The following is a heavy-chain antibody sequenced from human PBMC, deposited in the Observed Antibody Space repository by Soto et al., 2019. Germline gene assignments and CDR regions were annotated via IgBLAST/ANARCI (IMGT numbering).Heavy chain of an antibody. CDR1: GFTFITYN. D-gene: IGHD6-6*01. CDR3: ARQYPSSSRHFDH. V-gene: IGHV3-21*01. Sequence: EVELVESGGGLVKPGESLKLSCAASGFTFITYNMIWVRQAPGKGLEWLASVSSGSSNIYYAASVKGRFTISRDNAQNSLFLQINSLSAEDTAVYYCARQYPSSSRHFDHWGQGTLVTVSA. J-gene: IGHJ4*02. CDR2: VSSGSSNI.